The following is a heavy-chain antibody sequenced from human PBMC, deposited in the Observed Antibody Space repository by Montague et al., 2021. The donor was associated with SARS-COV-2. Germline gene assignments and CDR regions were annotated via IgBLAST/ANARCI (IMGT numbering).Heavy chain of an antibody. D-gene: IGHD6-19*01. CDR1: GFSLSTSGMC. V-gene: IGHV2-70*11. J-gene: IGHJ5*02. CDR2: IDWDDDK. CDR3: ARVAVAGFPRFHP. Sequence: PALVKPTQTLTLTCTFSGFSLSTSGMCVSWIRQPPGKALEWLARIDWDDDKYYSTSLKTRPTISKDTSKNQVVLTMTNMDPVDTATYYCARVAVAGFPRFHPWSQGTLVTVSS.